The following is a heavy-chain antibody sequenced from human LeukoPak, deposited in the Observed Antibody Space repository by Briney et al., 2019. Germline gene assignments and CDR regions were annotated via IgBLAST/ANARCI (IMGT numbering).Heavy chain of an antibody. Sequence: GGSLRLSCAASGFTVSSNYMSWVRQAQGKGLEWVSVIYSGGSTYYADSVKGRFTISRDNSKNTLYLQINSLRAEDTAVYYCASGYSSGWYATLFDYWGQGTLVTVSS. J-gene: IGHJ4*02. CDR3: ASGYSSGWYATLFDY. CDR1: GFTVSSNY. D-gene: IGHD6-19*01. CDR2: IYSGGST. V-gene: IGHV3-66*01.